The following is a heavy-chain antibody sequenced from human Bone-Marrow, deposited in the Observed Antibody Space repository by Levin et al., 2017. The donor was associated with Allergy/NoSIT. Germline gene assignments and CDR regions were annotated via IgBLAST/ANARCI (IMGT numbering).Heavy chain of an antibody. CDR2: IIPAFGTP. Sequence: SVKVSCKIFGGTFNSHTFTWVRQAPGQGLEWLGGIIPAFGTPSHAQKFQDRITFIADKSRNTVYMELTRLTSGDTAVYYCARVRRGIVASTGFDYWGQGTLVTVSS. D-gene: IGHD1-26*01. V-gene: IGHV1-69*06. CDR1: GGTFNSHT. J-gene: IGHJ4*02. CDR3: ARVRRGIVASTGFDY.